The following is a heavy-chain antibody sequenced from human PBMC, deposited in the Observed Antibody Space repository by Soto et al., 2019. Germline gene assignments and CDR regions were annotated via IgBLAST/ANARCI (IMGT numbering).Heavy chain of an antibody. CDR1: GGTFSSYA. V-gene: IGHV1-69*05. J-gene: IGHJ4*02. Sequence: SVKVSCKASGGTFSSYAISWVRQAPGQGLEWMGGIIPIFGTANYAQKFQGRVTITTDESTSTAYMELSSLRSEDTAVYYCARAGAPNYDFWSGYYGYFDYWGQGTLVTVSS. CDR2: IIPIFGTA. D-gene: IGHD3-3*01. CDR3: ARAGAPNYDFWSGYYGYFDY.